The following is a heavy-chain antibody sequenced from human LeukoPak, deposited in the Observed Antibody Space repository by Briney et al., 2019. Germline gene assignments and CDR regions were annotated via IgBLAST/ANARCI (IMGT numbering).Heavy chain of an antibody. CDR2: IYGCGST. Sequence: SETLSLTCTVSGGSIRSYWSWIRQPAGKGLEWIGRIYGCGSTDYNPSLKSRVTMSIDTSKNQFSLNLISVTAADTAVYYCARDSGTTGEVKFDPWGQGTLVTVSS. CDR1: GGSIRSY. D-gene: IGHD3-10*01. V-gene: IGHV4-4*07. J-gene: IGHJ5*02. CDR3: ARDSGTTGEVKFDP.